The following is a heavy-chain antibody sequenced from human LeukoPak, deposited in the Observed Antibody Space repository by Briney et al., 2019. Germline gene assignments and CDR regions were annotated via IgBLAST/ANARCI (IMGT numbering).Heavy chain of an antibody. CDR3: ARDRYSSGWDPFDY. J-gene: IGHJ4*02. CDR1: GFTFDDYA. Sequence: GGSLRLSCAASGFTFDDYAMHWVRQAPGKGLEWVSGISWNSGSIGYADSVKGRFTISRDNAKNSLYLQMNSLRAEDTAVYYCARDRYSSGWDPFDYWGQGTLVTVSS. CDR2: ISWNSGSI. D-gene: IGHD6-19*01. V-gene: IGHV3-9*01.